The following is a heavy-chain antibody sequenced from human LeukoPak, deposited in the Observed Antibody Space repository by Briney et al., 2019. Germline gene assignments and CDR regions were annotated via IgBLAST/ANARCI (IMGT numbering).Heavy chain of an antibody. CDR2: IKSDGST. Sequence: GGSLRLSCAASGFTFSSYWMHWVRQAPGKGLVWVSRIKSDGSTNYADSVKGRFTISRDNAKNTLSLQMNSLRAEDTGVYYCARAPSEIGGYYPEYFRHWGQGTLVTVYS. J-gene: IGHJ1*01. CDR1: GFTFSSYW. CDR3: ARAPSEIGGYYPEYFRH. D-gene: IGHD3-22*01. V-gene: IGHV3-74*01.